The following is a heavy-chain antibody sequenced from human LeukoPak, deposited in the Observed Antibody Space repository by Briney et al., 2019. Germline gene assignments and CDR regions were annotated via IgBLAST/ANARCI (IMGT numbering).Heavy chain of an antibody. CDR1: GGSISSYY. CDR3: ARSGYVWGSYRPAHFQH. J-gene: IGHJ1*01. Sequence: KASETLSLTCTVSGGSISSYYWSWIRQPPGKGLEWIGYIYYSGSTNYNPSLKSRVTISVDTSKNQFSLKLSSVTAADTAVYYCARSGYVWGSYRPAHFQHWGQGTLVTVSS. CDR2: IYYSGST. V-gene: IGHV4-59*12. D-gene: IGHD3-16*02.